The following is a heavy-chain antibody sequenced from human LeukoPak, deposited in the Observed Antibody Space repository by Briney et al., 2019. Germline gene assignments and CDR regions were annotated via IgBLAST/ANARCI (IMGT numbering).Heavy chain of an antibody. CDR1: GFTFSSYA. CDR2: ISGSGGST. D-gene: IGHD6-13*01. J-gene: IGHJ5*02. V-gene: IGHV3-23*01. CDR3: AKMGNTGIAAAGTNWFDP. Sequence: HPGGSLRLSCAASGFTFSSYAMSWVRQAPGKGLEWVSAISGSGGSTYYADSVKGRFTISRDNSKNTLYLQMNSLRAEDTAVYYCAKMGNTGIAAAGTNWFDPWGQGTLVTVSS.